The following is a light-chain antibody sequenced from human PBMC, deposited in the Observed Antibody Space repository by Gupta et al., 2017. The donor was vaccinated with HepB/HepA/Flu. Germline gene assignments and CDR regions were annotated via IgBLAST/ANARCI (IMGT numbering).Light chain of an antibody. J-gene: IGLJ3*02. Sequence: QSVLTQPPSASGTPGQRVTLSCSGSSSNIGVNTVNWYQQLPGTAPKLLIYINNRRPSGVPDRFSGSKSGTSASLAISGLQSEDEADYYCAAWDDSLIGPVFGGGTKLTVL. CDR2: INN. CDR3: AAWDDSLIGPV. CDR1: SSNIGVNT. V-gene: IGLV1-44*01.